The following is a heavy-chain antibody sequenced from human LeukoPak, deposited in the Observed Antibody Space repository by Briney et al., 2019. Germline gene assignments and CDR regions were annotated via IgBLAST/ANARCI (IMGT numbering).Heavy chain of an antibody. D-gene: IGHD6-19*01. Sequence: ASVKVSCKASGYTFTSYGISWVRQAPGQGLEWMGWISAYNGNTNYAQKLQGRVTMTTDTSTSTAYMELRSLRSDDTAVYYCARRLESSGLYYFDYWGQGTLVTVSS. V-gene: IGHV1-18*01. CDR1: GYTFTSYG. CDR2: ISAYNGNT. J-gene: IGHJ4*02. CDR3: ARRLESSGLYYFDY.